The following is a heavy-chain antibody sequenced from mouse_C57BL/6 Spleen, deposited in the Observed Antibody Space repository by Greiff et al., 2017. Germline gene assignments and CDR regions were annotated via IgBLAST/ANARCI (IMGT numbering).Heavy chain of an antibody. CDR2: IDPENGDT. CDR1: GFNIKDDY. V-gene: IGHV14-4*01. CDR3: TTHDYGDY. J-gene: IGHJ2*01. D-gene: IGHD2-4*01. Sequence: EVQLKESGAELVRPGASVKLSCTASGFNIKDDYMHWVKQRPEQGLEWIGWIDPENGDTEYASKFQGKATITADTSSNTAYLQLSSLTSEDTAVYYCTTHDYGDYGGQGTTLTVSS.